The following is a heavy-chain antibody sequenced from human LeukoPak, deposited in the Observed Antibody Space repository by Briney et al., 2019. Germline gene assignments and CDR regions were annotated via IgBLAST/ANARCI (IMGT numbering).Heavy chain of an antibody. V-gene: IGHV3-7*01. Sequence: GGSLRLSCAASGFTFSSYWMSWARQAPGKGLEWVANIKQDGSEKYYVDSVKGRFTISRDNAKNSLYLQMNSLRAEDTAVYYCARVGGDGYNYFKYYFDYWGQGTLVTVSS. J-gene: IGHJ4*02. CDR2: IKQDGSEK. CDR1: GFTFSSYW. D-gene: IGHD5-24*01. CDR3: ARVGGDGYNYFKYYFDY.